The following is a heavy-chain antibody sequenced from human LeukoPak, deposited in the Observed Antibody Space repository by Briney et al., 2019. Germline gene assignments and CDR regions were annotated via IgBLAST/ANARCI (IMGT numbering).Heavy chain of an antibody. V-gene: IGHV3-48*03. Sequence: PGGSLRLSCAASGFTFSSYEMNWVRQAPGKGVGWGSYISSSGSTKDYADSVKGRFTVSRDNAKNSLFLQMNSLRVEDTAVYYCARAHYYDSSGLDNWGQGTLVTVSS. CDR1: GFTFSSYE. CDR3: ARAHYYDSSGLDN. J-gene: IGHJ4*02. CDR2: ISSSGSTK. D-gene: IGHD3-22*01.